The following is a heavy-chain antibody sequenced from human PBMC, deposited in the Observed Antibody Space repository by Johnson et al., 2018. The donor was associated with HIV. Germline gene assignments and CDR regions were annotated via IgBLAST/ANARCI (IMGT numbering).Heavy chain of an antibody. J-gene: IGHJ3*02. D-gene: IGHD3-22*01. CDR2: ISGSGSAR. V-gene: IGHV3-11*04. CDR1: RLIFSDYF. CDR3: ARDTYYYDSSGYLDAFDI. Sequence: QVQLVESGGGLVQPGGSLRLSCAASRLIFSDYFMSWIRQAPGKGLEWVASISGSGSARYYADSVKGRFPISRDHARTSLYLQMNSLRAEETAVYYCARDTYYYDSSGYLDAFDIWGQGTMVTVSS.